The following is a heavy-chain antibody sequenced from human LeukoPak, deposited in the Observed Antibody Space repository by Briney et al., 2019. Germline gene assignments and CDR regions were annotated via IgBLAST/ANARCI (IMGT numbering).Heavy chain of an antibody. CDR1: GGSISSGDYS. Sequence: SQTLSLTCAVSGGSISSGDYSWSWIPQPPGKGLEWIGYIYHSGSTPYNPALKSRVTIAIDRSKNQFPLRLSAVTAADTAVYYCAADYGSGSYRFDYWGQGTLVTVSS. CDR3: AADYGSGSYRFDY. D-gene: IGHD3-10*01. CDR2: IYHSGST. J-gene: IGHJ4*02. V-gene: IGHV4-30-2*01.